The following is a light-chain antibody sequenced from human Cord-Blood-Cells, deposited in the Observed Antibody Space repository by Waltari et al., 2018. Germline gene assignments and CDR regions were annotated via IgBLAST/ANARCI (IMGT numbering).Light chain of an antibody. CDR1: SSDVGGYNY. CDR3: CSYAGSYTLV. J-gene: IGLJ1*01. Sequence: QSALTQPRSVSGSPGQSVTISCTGTSSDVGGYNYVSWYQQHPGKAPKLMIYDVSKRPEGVPDRFSGSKSGNTASLTISGLQAEDEADYYCCSYAGSYTLVFGTGTKVTVL. CDR2: DVS. V-gene: IGLV2-11*01.